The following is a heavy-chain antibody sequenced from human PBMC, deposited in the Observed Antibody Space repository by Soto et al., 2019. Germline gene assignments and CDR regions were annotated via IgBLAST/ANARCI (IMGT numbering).Heavy chain of an antibody. CDR1: GFTFNSYA. V-gene: IGHV3-64*01. D-gene: IGHD2-15*01. CDR2: ISSNGGSI. Sequence: EVQLVESGGGLVQPGGSLRLSCAASGFTFNSYAMHWVRQAPGKGLEYVSAISSNGGSIYYANSVKGRFTISRDNSKNPLYLQMGSLRPEDMAVYYCARSVGYCSGGSCYVEWYFDLWGRGTLVTVSS. CDR3: ARSVGYCSGGSCYVEWYFDL. J-gene: IGHJ2*01.